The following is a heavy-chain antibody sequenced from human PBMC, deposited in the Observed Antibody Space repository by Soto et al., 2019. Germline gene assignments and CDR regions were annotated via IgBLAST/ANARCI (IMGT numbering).Heavy chain of an antibody. CDR1: GACISSSSYS. D-gene: IGHD2-2*02. CDR2: IYDSGIT. CDR3: ARRRYCSSTSCYTGPPQYYYGMGV. Sequence: ELLTLTCTPSGACISSSSYSWGWHRQPPGKGLDWIGRIYDSGITYYNPPLKSRVTISVDTSKNQFSLKLSSVTAAETAVYYCARRRYCSSTSCYTGPPQYYYGMGVWGEGTTVTLSS. J-gene: IGHJ6*01. V-gene: IGHV4-39*01.